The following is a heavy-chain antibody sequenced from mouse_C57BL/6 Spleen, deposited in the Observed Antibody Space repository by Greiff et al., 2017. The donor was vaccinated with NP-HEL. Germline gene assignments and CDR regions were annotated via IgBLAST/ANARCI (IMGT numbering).Heavy chain of an antibody. CDR1: GFNIKDDY. Sequence: EVQLQQSGAELVRPGASVKLSCTASGFNIKDDYMHWVKQRPEQGLEWIGWIDPENGDTEYASKFQGKATITADTSSNTAYLQLSSLTSEDTAVYYCTSVITTVVAGDFDVWGTGTTVTVSS. J-gene: IGHJ1*03. D-gene: IGHD1-1*01. V-gene: IGHV14-4*01. CDR3: TSVITTVVAGDFDV. CDR2: IDPENGDT.